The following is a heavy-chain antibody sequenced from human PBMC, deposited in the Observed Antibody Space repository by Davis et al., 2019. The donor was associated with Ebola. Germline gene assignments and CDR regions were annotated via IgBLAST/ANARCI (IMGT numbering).Heavy chain of an antibody. CDR3: ATEIDYSSSSFDY. Sequence: GESLKISCAASGFSFSDYYFGWFRQAPGKGLEWVSYISSRGHTIYHADSVKGRFTISRDDAKNSVYLQMDSLRADDTAVYYCATEIDYSSSSFDYWGQGTQVTVAS. CDR1: GFSFSDYY. J-gene: IGHJ4*02. D-gene: IGHD6-6*01. V-gene: IGHV3-11*01. CDR2: ISSRGHTI.